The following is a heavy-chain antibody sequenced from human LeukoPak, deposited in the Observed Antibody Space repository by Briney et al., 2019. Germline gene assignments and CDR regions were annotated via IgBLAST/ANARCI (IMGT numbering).Heavy chain of an antibody. CDR3: ARTRGYSYGCFRFDY. J-gene: IGHJ4*02. CDR1: GGSFSGYY. D-gene: IGHD5-18*01. Sequence: SETLSLTCAVYGGSFSGYYWSWTRQPPGKGLEWIGEINHSGSTNYNPSLKSRVTISVDTSKNQFSLKLSSVTAADTAVYYCARTRGYSYGCFRFDYWGQGTLVTVSS. V-gene: IGHV4-34*01. CDR2: INHSGST.